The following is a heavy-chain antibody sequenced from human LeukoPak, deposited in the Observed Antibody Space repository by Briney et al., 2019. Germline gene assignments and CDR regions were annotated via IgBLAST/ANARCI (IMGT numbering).Heavy chain of an antibody. D-gene: IGHD4-17*01. CDR3: ARGIVTTVTTRVY. CDR1: GYTFTSYD. J-gene: IGHJ4*02. V-gene: IGHV1-8*01. Sequence: ASVKVSCKASGYTFTSYDINWVRQATGQGLEWMGWMNPNSGNTGYAQKFQGRVTITRNTSISTAYKELSSLRSEDTAVYYCARGIVTTVTTRVYWGQGTLVTVSS. CDR2: MNPNSGNT.